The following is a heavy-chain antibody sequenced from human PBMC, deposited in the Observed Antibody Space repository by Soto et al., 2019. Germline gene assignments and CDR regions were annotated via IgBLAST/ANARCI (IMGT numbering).Heavy chain of an antibody. Sequence: PSETLSLTCTVSGGSISSSRYYWGWIRQPPGKGLEWIGGIHDSGSTYYNPSLKSRVIISLDKSRNQCSLNLDSVTAADTAVYYCAREGRDSYNLGHWGQGTLVTVSS. J-gene: IGHJ4*02. D-gene: IGHD1-1*01. CDR2: IHDSGST. V-gene: IGHV4-39*07. CDR3: AREGRDSYNLGH. CDR1: GGSISSSRYY.